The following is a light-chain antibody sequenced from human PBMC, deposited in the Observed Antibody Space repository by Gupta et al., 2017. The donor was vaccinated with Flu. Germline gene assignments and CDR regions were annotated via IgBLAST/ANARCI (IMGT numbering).Light chain of an antibody. V-gene: IGLV2-8*01. CDR3: CSYGGIKF. CDR1: SSDVGGYNY. Sequence: QSALTQPPSASGSPGQSVTISCTGTSSDVGGYNYVSWYQQHPVKSPKLIIYEVNKRPSGVPDRFSGSKSGNTASLTVSGLLAEDEADYYCCSYGGIKFFGGGTKLTVL. J-gene: IGLJ2*01. CDR2: EVN.